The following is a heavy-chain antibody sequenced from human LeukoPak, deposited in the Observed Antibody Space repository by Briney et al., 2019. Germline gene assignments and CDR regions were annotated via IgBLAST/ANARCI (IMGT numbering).Heavy chain of an antibody. J-gene: IGHJ4*02. V-gene: IGHV3-53*01. CDR1: GFTVSSNY. D-gene: IGHD1-26*01. CDR2: IYSGGVT. Sequence: PGGSLRLSCAASGFTVSSNYMSWVRQAPGKGLEWVSLIYSGGVTYYADSVKGRFIISRDNSKNTLFLQMNSLRAEDTAVYYCARIYSGSYSDYWGQGTLVTVSS. CDR3: ARIYSGSYSDY.